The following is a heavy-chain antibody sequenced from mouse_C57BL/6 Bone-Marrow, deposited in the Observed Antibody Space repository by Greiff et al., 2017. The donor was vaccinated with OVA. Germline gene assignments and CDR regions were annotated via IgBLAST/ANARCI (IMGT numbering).Heavy chain of an antibody. CDR3: TPHYYGSSYDY. J-gene: IGHJ2*01. V-gene: IGHV14-4*01. Sequence: EVQVVESGAELVRPGASVKLSCTASGFNIKDDYMHWVKQRPEQGLEWIGWIDPENGDTEYASKFQGKATITADTSSNTAYLQLSSLTSEDTAVYYCTPHYYGSSYDYWGQGTTLTVSS. D-gene: IGHD1-1*01. CDR2: IDPENGDT. CDR1: GFNIKDDY.